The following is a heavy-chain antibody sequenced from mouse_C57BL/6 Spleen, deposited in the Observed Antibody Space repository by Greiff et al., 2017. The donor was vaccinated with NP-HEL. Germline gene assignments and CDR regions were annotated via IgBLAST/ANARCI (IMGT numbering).Heavy chain of an antibody. Sequence: EVQLQESGGGLVQPKGSLKLSCAASGFSFNTYAMNWVRQAPGQGLEWVGRIRRKSGNYATYYADSVKDRFTISRDDSASMLYLQMNNMKTEETAMYYCGRRGGNSYYAMDYWGQGTSVTVSS. CDR2: IRRKSGNYAT. J-gene: IGHJ4*01. V-gene: IGHV10-1*01. CDR1: GFSFNTYA. CDR3: GRRGGNSYYAMDY. D-gene: IGHD2-1*01.